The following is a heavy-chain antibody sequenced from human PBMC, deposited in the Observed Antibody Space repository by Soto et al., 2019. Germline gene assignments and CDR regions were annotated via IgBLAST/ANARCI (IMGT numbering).Heavy chain of an antibody. D-gene: IGHD1-1*01. CDR2: IYYSGTT. CDR3: ARDYWANELSFDY. CDR1: GGSVNSGSYY. J-gene: IGHJ4*02. Sequence: SETLSLTCTVSGGSVNSGSYYWSWIRQPPGKGLEWIGYIYYSGTTKYKPSLKSRVTMSVAKSNNQFSLKLSSVTAADTAVYYSARDYWANELSFDYWAPGTLLTVSS. V-gene: IGHV4-61*01.